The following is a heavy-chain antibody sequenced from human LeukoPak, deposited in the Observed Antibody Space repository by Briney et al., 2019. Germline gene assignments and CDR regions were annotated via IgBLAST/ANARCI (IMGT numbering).Heavy chain of an antibody. CDR1: GFTFSGYW. J-gene: IGHJ3*01. CDR3: VRDSGGYSSVWYDAFDV. CDR2: IKQDGSVK. D-gene: IGHD6-19*01. V-gene: IGHV3-7*01. Sequence: GGSLRLSCAASGFTFSGYWMIWVRQAPGKGLEWVANIKQDGSVKYYVDSVSGRFTISRDNAKNLLYLQMNSLRDEDTAVYYCVRDSGGYSSVWYDAFDVWGRGTKVTVPS.